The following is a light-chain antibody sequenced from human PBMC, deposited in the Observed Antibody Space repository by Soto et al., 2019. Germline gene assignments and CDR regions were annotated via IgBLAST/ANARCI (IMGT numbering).Light chain of an antibody. V-gene: IGLV2-14*03. CDR3: SSYTSSTAYI. Sequence: QSALTQPASVSGSPGQSITIYCTGTSSDVGGYNYVSWYQQHPGDAPKLMIYHVTNRPSGVSNRFSGSKSGNTASLTISGLQAEDEADYYCSSYTSSTAYIFGTGTKVTVL. CDR2: HVT. CDR1: SSDVGGYNY. J-gene: IGLJ1*01.